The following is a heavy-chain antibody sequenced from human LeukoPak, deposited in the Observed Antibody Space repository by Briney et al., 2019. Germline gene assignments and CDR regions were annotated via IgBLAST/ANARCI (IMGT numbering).Heavy chain of an antibody. CDR1: GVSISSSNSY. CDR2: IYYSGST. Sequence: SETLSLTCTVSGVSISSSNSYWGWIRQPPGKGLEWIGSIYYSGSTYYNPSLKSRVTISVDTSKNQFSLKLSSVTAADTAVYYCARITLYYYYYYMDVWGKGTTVTVSS. CDR3: ARITLYYYYYYMDV. V-gene: IGHV4-39*07. J-gene: IGHJ6*03.